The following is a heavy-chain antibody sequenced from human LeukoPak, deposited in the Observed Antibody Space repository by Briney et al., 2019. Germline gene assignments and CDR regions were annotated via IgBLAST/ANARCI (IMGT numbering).Heavy chain of an antibody. J-gene: IGHJ4*02. CDR2: ISGSGGST. CDR3: AKSSSWYSRYYFDY. Sequence: GGSLRLSCAASGFTFSDYYMSWIRQAPGKGLEWVSAISGSGGSTYYADSVKGRFTISRDNSKNTLYLQMNSLRAEDTAVYYCAKSSSWYSRYYFDYWGQGTLVTVSS. D-gene: IGHD6-13*01. V-gene: IGHV3-23*01. CDR1: GFTFSDYY.